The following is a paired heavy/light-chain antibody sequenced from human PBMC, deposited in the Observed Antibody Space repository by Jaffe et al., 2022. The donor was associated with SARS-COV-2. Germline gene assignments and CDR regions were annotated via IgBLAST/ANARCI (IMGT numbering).Heavy chain of an antibody. D-gene: IGHD5-12*01. CDR1: GFTFSSYA. CDR2: ISNGGGGT. V-gene: IGHV3-23*01. Sequence: EVQLLESGGGLVQPGGSLRLSCAASGFTFSSYAMSWVRQAPGKGLECVSTISNGGGGTYYADSVKGRFTISRDNSKNTLFLLMNSLRAEDTAVYYCAKSLARPKDNFDYWGQGTLVTVSS. CDR3: AKSLARPKDNFDY. J-gene: IGHJ4*02.
Light chain of an antibody. CDR1: SSNIGNNA. V-gene: IGLV1-51*02. CDR2: ENN. Sequence: QSVLTQPPSVSAAPGQKVTISCSGSSSNIGNNAVSWYQQFPGTAPKLLIYENNERPSGIPDRFSGSKSGTSATLGITGLQTGDEADYYCGTWDSSLSAGWVFGGGTKLTVL. J-gene: IGLJ3*02. CDR3: GTWDSSLSAGWV.